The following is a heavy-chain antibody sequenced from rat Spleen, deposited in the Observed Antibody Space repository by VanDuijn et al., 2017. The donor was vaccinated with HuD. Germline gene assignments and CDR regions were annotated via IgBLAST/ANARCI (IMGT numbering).Heavy chain of an antibody. V-gene: IGHV2-1*01. CDR3: ARENY. CDR2: IWGDGST. Sequence: QVQLKESGPGLVQPSQTLSLTCTVSGFSLTSNSVHWVRQPPGKGLEWMGGIWGDGSTDYNSALKSRLRISRDTSKSQVFLKMSSLQTEDTATYYCARENYWGQGVMVTVSS. J-gene: IGHJ2*01. CDR1: GFSLTSNS.